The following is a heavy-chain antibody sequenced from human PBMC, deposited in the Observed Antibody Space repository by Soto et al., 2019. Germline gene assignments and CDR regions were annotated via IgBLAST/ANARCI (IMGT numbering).Heavy chain of an antibody. Sequence: SGPTLVNPTETLTLTCTLSGFSLTRPGMCVSWIRQAPGKALEWLALIERDDDDKYYSTSLKTRLTISKDTRKNQVVLTMANMEPADTATYSCARSIRGPRRFNGMDVWGQGTTVTVS. J-gene: IGHJ6*02. D-gene: IGHD1-20*01. CDR1: GFSLTRPGMC. CDR2: IERDDDDK. V-gene: IGHV2-70*13. CDR3: ARSIRGPRRFNGMDV.